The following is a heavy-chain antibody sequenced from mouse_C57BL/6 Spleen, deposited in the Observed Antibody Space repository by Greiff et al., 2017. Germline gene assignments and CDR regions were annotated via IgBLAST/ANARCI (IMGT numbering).Heavy chain of an antibody. V-gene: IGHV1-82*01. CDR3: ASPSDGYYDY. Sequence: LVEPGASVKISCKASGYAFSSSWMNWVKQRPGKGLEWIGRIYPGDGDTNYNGKFKGKATLTADKSSSTAYMQLSSLTSEDSAVYFCASPSDGYYDYWGQGTTLTVSS. CDR2: IYPGDGDT. J-gene: IGHJ2*01. CDR1: GYAFSSSW. D-gene: IGHD2-3*01.